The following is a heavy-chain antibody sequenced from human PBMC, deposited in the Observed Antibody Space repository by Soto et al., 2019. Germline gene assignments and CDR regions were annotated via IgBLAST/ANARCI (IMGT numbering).Heavy chain of an antibody. D-gene: IGHD5-18*01. V-gene: IGHV4-30-4*01. Sequence: PSKTLSLTCTVSVGSSSSGDYYWIWIRQPPGKGLEWIGYIYYSGSTYYNPSLKSRVTISVDTSKNQFSLKLSSVTAADTAVYYCARTAMVWYFDYWGQGTLVTVSS. CDR3: ARTAMVWYFDY. CDR1: VGSSSSGDYY. J-gene: IGHJ4*02. CDR2: IYYSGST.